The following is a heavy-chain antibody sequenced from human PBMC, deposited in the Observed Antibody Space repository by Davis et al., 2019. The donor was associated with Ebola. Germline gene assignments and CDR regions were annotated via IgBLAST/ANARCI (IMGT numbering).Heavy chain of an antibody. CDR1: GYTFSSYG. CDR2: ISGYEDNT. D-gene: IGHD6-25*01. CDR3: ARDLAASSGAHFFYFGMDV. V-gene: IGHV1-18*01. J-gene: IGHJ6*04. Sequence: SVKVSCKASGYTFSSYGISWVRQAPGQGLEWMGWISGYEDNTNYAPRFQGRITLTKDRATSTVYMELRSLTSDDTAVYYCARDLAASSGAHFFYFGMDVWGEGTSVAVSS.